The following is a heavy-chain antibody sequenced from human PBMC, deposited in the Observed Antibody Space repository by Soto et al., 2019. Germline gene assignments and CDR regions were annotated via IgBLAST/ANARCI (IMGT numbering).Heavy chain of an antibody. CDR3: AHRLYYYGSGSYYNEISYFDY. CDR2: IYWDDDK. Sequence: QITLKESGPTLVKPTQPLTLTCTFSGFSLSTSGVGVGWIRQPPGKALEWLALIYWDDDKRYSPSLKSRLTITKDTSKNQVVLTMTNMDPVDTATYYCAHRLYYYGSGSYYNEISYFDYWGQGTLVTVSS. V-gene: IGHV2-5*02. CDR1: GFSLSTSGVG. D-gene: IGHD3-10*01. J-gene: IGHJ4*02.